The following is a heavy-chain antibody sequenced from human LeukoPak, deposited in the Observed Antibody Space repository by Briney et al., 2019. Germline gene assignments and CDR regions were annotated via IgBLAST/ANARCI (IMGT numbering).Heavy chain of an antibody. CDR2: IYHRGST. CDR1: GDSISSGNW. Sequence: SETLSLTCTVSGDSISSGNWWSGVRQPPGKGLEGIGDIYHRGSTNYNPSVKSRVSISVDMAKNHLFLNLTSVTAADTAVYYCARENCTNGVCYEDYYYYYMDVWGKGTTVTVSS. J-gene: IGHJ6*03. D-gene: IGHD2-8*01. V-gene: IGHV4-4*02. CDR3: ARENCTNGVCYEDYYYYYMDV.